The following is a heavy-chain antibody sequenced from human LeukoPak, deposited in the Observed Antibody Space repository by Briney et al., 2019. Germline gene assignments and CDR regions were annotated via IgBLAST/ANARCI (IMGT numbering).Heavy chain of an antibody. J-gene: IGHJ4*02. D-gene: IGHD5-18*01. CDR2: INPNSGGT. V-gene: IGHV1-2*04. CDR1: GYTFTGYY. CDR3: ARGPYSYDPYYFDY. Sequence: ASVKVSCKASGYTFTGYYMHWVRQAPGQGLEWMGWINPNSGGTNYAQKFQGWVTMTRDTSISTAYMELSRLRSDDTAVYYCARGPYSYDPYYFDYWGQGTLVTVSS.